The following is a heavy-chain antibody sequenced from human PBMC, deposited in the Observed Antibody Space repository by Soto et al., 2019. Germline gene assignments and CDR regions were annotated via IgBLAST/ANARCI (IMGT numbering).Heavy chain of an antibody. CDR1: GFTFSSYE. Sequence: GGSLRLSCAASGFTFSSYEMNWVRQAPGKGLEWVSYISSSGSTIYYADSVKGRFNISRDNAKNSLYLQMNSLRAEDTAVYYCARDKAAAIVFLEYYYYYGMDVWGQGTTVTVSS. J-gene: IGHJ6*02. D-gene: IGHD2-2*01. V-gene: IGHV3-48*03. CDR3: ARDKAAAIVFLEYYYYYGMDV. CDR2: ISSSGSTI.